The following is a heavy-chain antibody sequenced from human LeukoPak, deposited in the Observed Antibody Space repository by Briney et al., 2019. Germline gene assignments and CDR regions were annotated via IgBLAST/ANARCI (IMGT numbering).Heavy chain of an antibody. CDR3: SREASCDSTSCPQDY. D-gene: IGHD2-2*01. Sequence: ASVKVSCKASGYTFTGHFIFWVRQSPGQRLELMAWINPDTGVTNYAQRFQGRVTVASDTSISIAYLDISRLTSDDTALYYCSREASCDSTSCPQDYWGQGTLVTDSS. J-gene: IGHJ4*02. V-gene: IGHV1-2*02. CDR1: GYTFTGHF. CDR2: INPDTGVT.